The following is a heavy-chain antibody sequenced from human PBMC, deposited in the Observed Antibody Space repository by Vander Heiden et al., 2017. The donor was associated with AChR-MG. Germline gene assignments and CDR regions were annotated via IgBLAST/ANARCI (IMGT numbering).Heavy chain of an antibody. CDR1: GFTFSSDW. CDR2: IKQDGSEK. D-gene: IGHD6-6*01. CDR3: ARGRAALDV. J-gene: IGHJ6*03. V-gene: IGHV3-7*04. Sequence: EVQLVESGGGLVQPGGSLRLSVAASGFTFSSDWMTWVRQAPGKGLEWVANIKQDGSEKYYVDSVKGRFTISRDNAKNSLYLQMNSLRAEDTAVYYCARGRAALDVWGKGTTVTVSS.